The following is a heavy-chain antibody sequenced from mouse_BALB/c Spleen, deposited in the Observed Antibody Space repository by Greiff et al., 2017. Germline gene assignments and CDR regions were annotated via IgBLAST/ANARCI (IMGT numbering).Heavy chain of an antibody. CDR1: GDSITSGY. V-gene: IGHV3-8*02. CDR3: ARANYYGSSYRENYAMDY. J-gene: IGHJ4*01. CDR2: ISYSGST. D-gene: IGHD1-1*01. Sequence: EVKVEESGPSLVKPSQTLSLTCSVTGDSITSGYWNWIRKFPGNKLEYMGYISYSGSTYYNPSLKSRISITRDTSKNQYYLQLNSVTTEDTATYYCARANYYGSSYRENYAMDYWGQGTSVTVSS.